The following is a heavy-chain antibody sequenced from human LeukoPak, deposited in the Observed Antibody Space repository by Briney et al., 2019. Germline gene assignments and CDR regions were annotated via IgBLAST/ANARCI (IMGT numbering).Heavy chain of an antibody. Sequence: GGSLRLSCAASGFIFSSYWMTWVRQAPGKGLEWVANIKQDGTDKYYATSVKGRFIISRDNAKNSLYLQMSNLRAEDTAVYFCARGGGLDVWGQGATVTVSS. CDR1: GFIFSSYW. CDR3: ARGGGLDV. V-gene: IGHV3-7*03. D-gene: IGHD3-16*01. CDR2: IKQDGTDK. J-gene: IGHJ6*02.